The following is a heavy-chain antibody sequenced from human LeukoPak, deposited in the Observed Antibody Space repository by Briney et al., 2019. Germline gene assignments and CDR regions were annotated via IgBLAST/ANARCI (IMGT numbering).Heavy chain of an antibody. Sequence: SETLSLTCAVSGGSIRSSSYYWGWIRQPPGKGLEWIGNIYYSGSTFYNPSLKSRVTISVDTSKNQFSLKLSSVTAADTAVYYCARHARRGNVGATISEILDYWGQGTLDTVSS. CDR1: GGSIRSSSYY. J-gene: IGHJ4*02. CDR2: IYYSGST. D-gene: IGHD1-26*01. CDR3: ARHARRGNVGATISEILDY. V-gene: IGHV4-39*01.